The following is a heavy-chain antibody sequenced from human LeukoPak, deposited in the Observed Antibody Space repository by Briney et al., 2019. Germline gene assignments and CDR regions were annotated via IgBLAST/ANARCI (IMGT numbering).Heavy chain of an antibody. CDR1: GFTFSDYY. V-gene: IGHV3-11*04. CDR2: ISSSSTII. CDR3: ARDCSGGTCYDGAYSYTDV. D-gene: IGHD2-15*01. Sequence: GGSLRLSCAASGFTFSDYYMTWIRQAPGKGLEWVSYISSSSTIIHYADSVKGRFTISRDNAKNSLYLQMNSLRAEDTAVYYCARDCSGGTCYDGAYSYTDVRGKGTTVTVSS. J-gene: IGHJ6*03.